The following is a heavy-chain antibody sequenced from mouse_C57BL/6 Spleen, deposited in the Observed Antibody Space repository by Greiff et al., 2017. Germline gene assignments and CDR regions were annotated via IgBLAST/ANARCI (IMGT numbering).Heavy chain of an antibody. CDR2: IYPGSGST. J-gene: IGHJ2*01. CDR1: GYTFTSYW. V-gene: IGHV1-55*01. CDR3: ARVWVHYDGNYFDY. Sequence: QVQLQQPGAELVKPGASVKMSCKASGYTFTSYWITWVKQRPGQGLEWIGDIYPGSGSTNYNEKFKSKATLTVDTSSSTAYMQLSSLTSEDSAVYYCARVWVHYDGNYFDYWGQGTTLTVSS. D-gene: IGHD1-2*01.